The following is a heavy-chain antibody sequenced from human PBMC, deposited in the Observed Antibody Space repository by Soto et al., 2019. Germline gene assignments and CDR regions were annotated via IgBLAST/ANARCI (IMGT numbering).Heavy chain of an antibody. Sequence: PSETLSLTCTVSGGSISSYYWSWVRQPPGKGLEWIGYIYHSGSTYYNPSLKSRVTISVDRSKNQFSLKLSSVTAADTAVYYCARVPDRWGQGTLVTVS. J-gene: IGHJ5*02. CDR1: GGSISSYY. CDR3: ARVPDR. D-gene: IGHD2-2*01. V-gene: IGHV4-59*12. CDR2: IYHSGST.